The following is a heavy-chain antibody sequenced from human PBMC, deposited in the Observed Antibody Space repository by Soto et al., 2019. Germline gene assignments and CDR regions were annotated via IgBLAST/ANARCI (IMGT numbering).Heavy chain of an antibody. D-gene: IGHD2-2*01. V-gene: IGHV5-51*01. J-gene: IGHJ6*02. CDR3: ARRADYCSSTSCYDYYYYGMDV. CDR2: IYPGDSDT. Sequence: ESLKISCKGSGYSFTSYWIGWVRQMPGKGLEWMGIIYPGDSDTRYSPSFQGQVTISADKSISTAYLQWSSLKASDTAMYYCARRADYCSSTSCYDYYYYGMDVWGQGTTVTVSS. CDR1: GYSFTSYW.